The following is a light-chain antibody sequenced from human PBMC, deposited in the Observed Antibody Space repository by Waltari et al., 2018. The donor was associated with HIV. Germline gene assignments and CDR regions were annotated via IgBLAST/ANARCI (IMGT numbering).Light chain of an antibody. CDR2: DVT. CDR1: SIDVGGYNF. Sequence: SVTISCTGTSIDVGGYNFVSWYQQHPGKAPKLMIYDVTKRPSGVPDRFSGSKSGNTASLTISGLQAEDEADYYCFSYATGSYWEFGGGTKLTAL. V-gene: IGLV2-11*01. CDR3: FSYATGSYWE. J-gene: IGLJ3*02.